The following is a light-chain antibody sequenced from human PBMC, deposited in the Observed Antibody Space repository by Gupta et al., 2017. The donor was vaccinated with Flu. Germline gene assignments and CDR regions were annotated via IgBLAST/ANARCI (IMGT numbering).Light chain of an antibody. CDR2: EAS. CDR1: HGISTS. Sequence: QMTQSPSPLSASVGDRVTIACRASHGISTSLAWYQHKPGQAPRVLIYEASTLENGVPSRFGGSGSGTEFTLTISGLQPDDFATYYCQHYNTYSPTFGRGTKVEIK. CDR3: QHYNTYSPT. J-gene: IGKJ1*01. V-gene: IGKV1-5*03.